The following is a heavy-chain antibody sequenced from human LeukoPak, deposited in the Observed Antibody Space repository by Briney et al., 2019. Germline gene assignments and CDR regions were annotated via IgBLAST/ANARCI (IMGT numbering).Heavy chain of an antibody. CDR1: GGTFSSYA. CDR3: ARRNYYDSSGYV. Sequence: SVKDSCKASGGTFSSYAISWVRQAPGQGLEWMGRIIPILGIANYAQKFQGRVTITADKSTSTAYMELSSLRSEDTAVYYCARRNYYDSSGYVWGQGTMVTVSS. J-gene: IGHJ3*01. D-gene: IGHD3-22*01. CDR2: IIPILGIA. V-gene: IGHV1-69*04.